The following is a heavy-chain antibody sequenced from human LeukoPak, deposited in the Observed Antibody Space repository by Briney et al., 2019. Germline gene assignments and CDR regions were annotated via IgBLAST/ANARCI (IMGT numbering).Heavy chain of an antibody. J-gene: IGHJ5*02. CDR1: GGSISSSDYY. Sequence: PSETLSLTCTVSGGSISSSDYYWGWVRQPPGKGLEWIGNIYYTGSTSYNSSLKSRVPISIDTSKNQFSQQLSSVTAAATAFYFCARENYCTNGVCWAFDPWGQGTLVTVSS. CDR2: IYYTGST. D-gene: IGHD2-8*01. V-gene: IGHV4-39*07. CDR3: ARENYCTNGVCWAFDP.